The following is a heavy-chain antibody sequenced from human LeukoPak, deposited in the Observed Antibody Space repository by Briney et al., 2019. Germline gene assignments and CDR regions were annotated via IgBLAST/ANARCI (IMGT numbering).Heavy chain of an antibody. J-gene: IGHJ4*02. CDR3: AKSSEYYDFWTSYLADY. Sequence: GGSLRLSCAASGFIFGSYWMTWVRQAPGKGLEWVANIKQDGSEKYYVDSVKGRFTISRDDAKSSLYLHMNSLRAEDTAIYYCAKSSEYYDFWTSYLADYWGQGTLVTVSS. V-gene: IGHV3-7*01. CDR1: GFIFGSYW. CDR2: IKQDGSEK. D-gene: IGHD3-3*01.